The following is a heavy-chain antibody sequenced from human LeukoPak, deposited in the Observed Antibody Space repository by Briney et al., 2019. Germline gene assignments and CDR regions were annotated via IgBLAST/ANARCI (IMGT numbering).Heavy chain of an antibody. CDR1: GYAFTGYY. J-gene: IGHJ4*02. D-gene: IGHD3-10*01. CDR2: INPNSGGT. CDR3: ARSRTGSGFLFDY. V-gene: IGHV1-2*02. Sequence: ASVKVSCKASGYAFTGYYMHWVRQAPAPGLEWMGWINPNSGGTNYAQKFQGRVTMTRDTSISTAYMELSRLRSDDTAVYYCARSRTGSGFLFDYWGQGALVTVSS.